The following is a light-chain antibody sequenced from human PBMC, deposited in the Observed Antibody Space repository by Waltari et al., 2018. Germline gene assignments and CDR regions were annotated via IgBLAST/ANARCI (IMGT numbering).Light chain of an antibody. V-gene: IGLV1-47*01. Sequence: ELTQPPSASGTPGQRVIISCSGSSPNVCSNYVHWYQQVPGTAPKLLIYKNKQRPSGVPDRFSGSKSGTSASLAISGLRSEDEADYYCAAWDDSLSGHVVFGGGTKLTAL. CDR2: KNK. CDR1: SPNVCSNY. J-gene: IGLJ2*01. CDR3: AAWDDSLSGHVV.